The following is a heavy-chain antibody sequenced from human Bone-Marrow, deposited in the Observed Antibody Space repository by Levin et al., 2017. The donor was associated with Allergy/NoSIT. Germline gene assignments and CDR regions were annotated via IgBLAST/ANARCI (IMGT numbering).Heavy chain of an antibody. V-gene: IGHV2-5*02. CDR3: ARRSGSHFATSHWLDP. CDR1: GFSLSTSGVG. D-gene: IGHD1-26*01. CDR2: IYWDDDK. Sequence: SGPTLVKPTQTLTLTCTFSGFSLSTSGVGVDWIRQSPGKALEWLALIYWDDDKRYSPSLKTRLTITKDISKNQVVLTMTNMDPLDTATYYCARRSGSHFATSHWLDPWGQGILVTVSS. J-gene: IGHJ5*02.